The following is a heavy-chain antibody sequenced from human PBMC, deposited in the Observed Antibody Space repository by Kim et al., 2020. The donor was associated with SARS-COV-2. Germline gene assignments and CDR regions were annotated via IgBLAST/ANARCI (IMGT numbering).Heavy chain of an antibody. CDR2: ISAYNGNT. D-gene: IGHD3-9*01. CDR3: ARSRTRDYDICTGIPYTKGVHYHGMDV. V-gene: IGHV1-18*04. Sequence: ASVKVSCKASGYTFTSYGISWVRQAPGQGLEWMGWISAYNGNTNYAQKLQGRVTMTTDTSTSTAYMPLRSLRSDDTAVYYCARSRTRDYDICTGIPYTKGVHYHGMDVWGQGTTVTVSS. CDR1: GYTFTSYG. J-gene: IGHJ6*02.